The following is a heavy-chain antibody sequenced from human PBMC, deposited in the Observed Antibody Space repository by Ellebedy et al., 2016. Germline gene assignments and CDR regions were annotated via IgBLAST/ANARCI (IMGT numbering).Heavy chain of an antibody. Sequence: SETLSLTCSVSGDSINTSSYYWGWIRQPPGQGLEWIGTLYHSRSTYYNASLKIRVIISADTPKNQFSLKLTSVTAADTAIYYCAGLERDDYLYDDAFDVWGQGAMVTVSS. CDR2: LYHSRST. V-gene: IGHV4-39*07. D-gene: IGHD5/OR15-5a*01. CDR3: AGLERDDYLYDDAFDV. CDR1: GDSINTSSYY. J-gene: IGHJ3*01.